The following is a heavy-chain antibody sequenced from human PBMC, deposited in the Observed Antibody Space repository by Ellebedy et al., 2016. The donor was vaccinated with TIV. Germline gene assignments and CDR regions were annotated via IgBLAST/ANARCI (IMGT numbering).Heavy chain of an antibody. J-gene: IGHJ4*02. CDR2: VSESDGRT. D-gene: IGHD1-1*01. CDR3: TKRADNWGFFDY. Sequence: GESLKISCAASGLTFSDYVMAWVRQVPGKGLEWVSAVSESDGRTFYADSVKGRFTISRDNSKNTLFLQMNSLTAGDTAVYYCTKRADNWGFFDYWGQGTLVTVSS. CDR1: GLTFSDYV. V-gene: IGHV3-23*01.